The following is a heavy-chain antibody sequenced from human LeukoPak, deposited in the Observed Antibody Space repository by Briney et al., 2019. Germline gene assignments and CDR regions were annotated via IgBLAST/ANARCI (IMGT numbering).Heavy chain of an antibody. J-gene: IGHJ4*02. Sequence: SETLSLTCTVSGGAITGSSYYWGWIRQSPGKGLEWIGSLYYTGSIYYNPSLKSRVSMSADTSKNQFSLRLNSLTAADRAVYHCARQYYDRTGHYYFDHWDQGTLVTVSS. CDR3: ARQYYDRTGHYYFDH. V-gene: IGHV4-39*01. CDR1: GGAITGSSYY. CDR2: LYYTGSI. D-gene: IGHD3-22*01.